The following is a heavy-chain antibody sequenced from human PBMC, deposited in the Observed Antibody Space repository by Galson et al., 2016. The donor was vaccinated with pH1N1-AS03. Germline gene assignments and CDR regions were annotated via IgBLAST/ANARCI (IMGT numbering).Heavy chain of an antibody. CDR1: GYPFTSYW. J-gene: IGHJ3*02. CDR2: IDPSDSYI. CDR3: ATGHYYSGLYRDAFDT. Sequence: SLRISCKGSGYPFTSYWINWVRQMPGKGLEWIGRIDPSDSYINYSPAFEGRVTISSDKSTTTAYLQWNDLKSADTAVYFCATGHYYSGLYRDAFDTWGQGTRVTVSS. V-gene: IGHV5-10-1*01. D-gene: IGHD1-26*01.